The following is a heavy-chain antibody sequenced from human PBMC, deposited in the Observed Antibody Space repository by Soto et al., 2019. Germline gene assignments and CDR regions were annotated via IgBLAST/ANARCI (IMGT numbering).Heavy chain of an antibody. J-gene: IGHJ4*02. D-gene: IGHD3-22*01. CDR2: ISGSGGST. V-gene: IGHV3-23*01. CDR1: GFTFSSYA. CDR3: AKNLLNYYDSSGYFEGVYDY. Sequence: PGGSLRLSCAASGFTFSSYAMSWVRQAPGKGLEWVSAISGSGGSTYYADSVKGRFTISRDNSKNTLYLQMNSLRAEDTAVYYCAKNLLNYYDSSGYFEGVYDYWGQGTQVTVS.